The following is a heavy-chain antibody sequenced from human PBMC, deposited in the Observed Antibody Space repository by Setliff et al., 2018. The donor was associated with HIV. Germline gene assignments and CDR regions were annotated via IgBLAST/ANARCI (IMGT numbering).Heavy chain of an antibody. CDR2: IHTNTGDP. CDR1: GYTFTSYA. CDR3: ATRGEQLYFYGMDV. Sequence: ASVKVSCKASGYTFTSYAVNWVRQAPGQGLEWVGWIHTNTGDPTYAQGFTGRFVFSFDTSVSTAYLQISGLKAEDTAVYYFATRGEQLYFYGMDVWGQGTTVTVSS. J-gene: IGHJ6*02. D-gene: IGHD1-26*01. V-gene: IGHV7-4-1*02.